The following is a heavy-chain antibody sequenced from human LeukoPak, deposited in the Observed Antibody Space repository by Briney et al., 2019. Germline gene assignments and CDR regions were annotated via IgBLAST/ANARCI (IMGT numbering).Heavy chain of an antibody. Sequence: SETLSLTCTVSGGSISYYYWSWIRQPPGKGLEWIGEINHSGSTNYNPSLKSRVTISVDTSKNQFSLKLSSVTAADTAVYYCARESESYDSSGSTFKYWGQGTLVTVSS. CDR3: ARESESYDSSGSTFKY. V-gene: IGHV4-34*01. J-gene: IGHJ4*02. CDR2: INHSGST. CDR1: GGSISYYY. D-gene: IGHD3-22*01.